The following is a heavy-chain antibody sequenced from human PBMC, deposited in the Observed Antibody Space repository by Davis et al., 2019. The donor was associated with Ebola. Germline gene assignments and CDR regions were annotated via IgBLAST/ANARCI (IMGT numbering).Heavy chain of an antibody. CDR2: IIPIFGTA. J-gene: IGHJ4*02. CDR1: GGTFSSYA. Sequence: SVKVSCKASGGTFSSYAISWVRQAPGQGLEWMGGIIPIFGTANYAQKFQGRVTIPADESTSTAYMELSSLGSEDTAVNYCAREARSGIAEAGKDSWGQGTLVTVSS. D-gene: IGHD6-19*01. V-gene: IGHV1-69*13. CDR3: AREARSGIAEAGKDS.